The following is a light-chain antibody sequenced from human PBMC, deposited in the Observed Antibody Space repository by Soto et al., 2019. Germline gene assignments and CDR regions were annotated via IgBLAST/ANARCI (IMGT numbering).Light chain of an antibody. V-gene: IGKV1-5*01. J-gene: IGKJ1*01. CDR2: DVS. CDR3: QQYNSYPWT. CDR1: QTVERW. Sequence: DIQMTQSPSTLPASVGDRVTISCRASQTVERWLAWYQQKPGKAPKLLISDVSSLESGVPSRFSGSGSGTEFTLTITSLQPDDFATYYCQQYNSYPWTFGQGTKVDIK.